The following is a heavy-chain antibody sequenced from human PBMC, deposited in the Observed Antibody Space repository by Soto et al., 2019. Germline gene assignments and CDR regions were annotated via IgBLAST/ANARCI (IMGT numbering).Heavy chain of an antibody. J-gene: IGHJ4*02. D-gene: IGHD2-21*02. CDR2: IYPSGTI. V-gene: IGHV4-30-2*01. CDR1: GVSITTNGYS. Sequence: SETLSLTCAVSGVSITTNGYSWSWIRQPPGKGLEWIGYIYPSGTIFYNPSLNSRVTISADTSNNQFSLKLTSVTAADTAVYFCATHTAFAKYYFDYWGRGTLVTVSS. CDR3: ATHTAFAKYYFDY.